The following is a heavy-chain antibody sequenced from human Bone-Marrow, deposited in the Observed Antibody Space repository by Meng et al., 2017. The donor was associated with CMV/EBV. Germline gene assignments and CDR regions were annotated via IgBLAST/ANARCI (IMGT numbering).Heavy chain of an antibody. Sequence: ASVKVSCKASGYTFTDYYMHWVRQAPGQGLEWMGWISAYNGNTNCAQKLQGRVTMTTDTSTSTAYMELRSLRSDDTAVYYCARDSGPIVVVPTSRSHPWFDPWDRGTLVTVSS. D-gene: IGHD2-2*01. CDR1: GYTFTDYY. J-gene: IGHJ5*02. V-gene: IGHV1-18*04. CDR3: ARDSGPIVVVPTSRSHPWFDP. CDR2: ISAYNGNT.